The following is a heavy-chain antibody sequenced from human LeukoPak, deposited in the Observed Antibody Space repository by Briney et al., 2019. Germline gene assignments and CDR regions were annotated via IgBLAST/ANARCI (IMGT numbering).Heavy chain of an antibody. CDR2: FDPEDGET. J-gene: IGHJ5*02. CDR3: ATRAGGSSWYVWFDP. V-gene: IGHV1-24*01. D-gene: IGHD6-13*01. CDR1: GYTLTELS. Sequence: GGSVKVSCKVSGYTLTELSMHWVRQAPGKGLEWMGGFDPEDGETIYAQKFQGRVTMTEDTSTDTAYMELSSLRSEDTAVYYCATRAGGSSWYVWFDPWGQGTLVTVSS.